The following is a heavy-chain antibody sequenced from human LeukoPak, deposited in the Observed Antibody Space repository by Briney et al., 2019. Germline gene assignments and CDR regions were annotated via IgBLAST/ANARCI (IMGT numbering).Heavy chain of an antibody. CDR1: GGSFSGYY. J-gene: IGHJ4*02. V-gene: IGHV4-34*01. Sequence: SETLSLTCAVYGGSFSGYYWSWIRQPPGKGLEWIGEINHSGSTSYNPSLKSRVTISVDTSKNQFSLRLSSVTAADTAVYYCARGGGDIVVVPAAIGGPKYYFDYWGQGTLVTVSS. D-gene: IGHD2-2*01. CDR2: INHSGST. CDR3: ARGGGDIVVVPAAIGGPKYYFDY.